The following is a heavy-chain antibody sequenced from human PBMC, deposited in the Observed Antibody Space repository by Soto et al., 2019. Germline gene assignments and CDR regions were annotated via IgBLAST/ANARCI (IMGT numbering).Heavy chain of an antibody. Sequence: QITLKESGPTLVKPTQTLTLTCTFSGFSLSTSGVGVGWIRQPPGKALEWLALIYWDDDKRYSPSLKSRLTITKDTSKNQVVLKMTNMDPVDTATYYCAHTKYSSSWYSPHYYYYGMDVWGQGTTVTVSS. D-gene: IGHD6-13*01. J-gene: IGHJ6*02. V-gene: IGHV2-5*02. CDR3: AHTKYSSSWYSPHYYYYGMDV. CDR2: IYWDDDK. CDR1: GFSLSTSGVG.